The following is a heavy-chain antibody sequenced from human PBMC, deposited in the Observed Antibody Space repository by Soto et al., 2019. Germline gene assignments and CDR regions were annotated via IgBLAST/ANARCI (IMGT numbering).Heavy chain of an antibody. CDR2: ISYDGSNK. CDR3: AKGATVTPYNWFDP. D-gene: IGHD4-4*01. V-gene: IGHV3-30*18. J-gene: IGHJ5*02. Sequence: GGSLRLSCAASGFTFSSYGMHWVRQAPGKGLEWVAVISYDGSNKYYADSVKGRFTISRDNSKNTLYLQMNSLRAEDTAVYYCAKGATVTPYNWFDPWGQGTLVTISS. CDR1: GFTFSSYG.